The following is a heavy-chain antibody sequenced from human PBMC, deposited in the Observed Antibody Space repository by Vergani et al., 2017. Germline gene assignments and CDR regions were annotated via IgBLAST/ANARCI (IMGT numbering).Heavy chain of an antibody. CDR3: VRDVRVSRT. J-gene: IGHJ3*01. CDR2: ISSSSSYI. CDR1: GFSFSSYS. V-gene: IGHV3-21*01. Sequence: DVDLVESGGGFVQPGGSRRLSCAASGFSFSSYSMNWVRQAPGKGLEWVSSISSSSSYIDYADSVKGRFTISRDNAKNSLYLQMNSLRAEDTAVYYCVRDVRVSRTWGQGTLVAVSS.